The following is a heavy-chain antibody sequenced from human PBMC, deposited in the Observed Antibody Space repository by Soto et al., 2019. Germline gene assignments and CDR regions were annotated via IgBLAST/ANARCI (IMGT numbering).Heavy chain of an antibody. D-gene: IGHD1-1*01. Sequence: PGVSLRLSCEASGFALSPYWMSWVRQAPGKGLEWVASINQIGSVKHYVDSVRGRFTISRDNAKNSLFLQMNSLSAEDTAVYYCARLTEAVTTFVYWGQGTPVTVSS. CDR1: GFALSPYW. J-gene: IGHJ4*02. CDR2: INQIGSVK. V-gene: IGHV3-7*03. CDR3: ARLTEAVTTFVY.